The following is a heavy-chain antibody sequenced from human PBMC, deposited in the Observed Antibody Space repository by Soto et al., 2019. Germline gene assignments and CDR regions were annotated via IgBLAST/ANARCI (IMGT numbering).Heavy chain of an antibody. V-gene: IGHV3-74*02. D-gene: IGHD3-10*01. CDR3: ASIPMVRGPSDY. J-gene: IGHJ4*02. CDR2: INGDGTTT. CDR1: GFTFSTYW. Sequence: EVRLVESGGGLVQPGGSLRLSCAASGFTFSTYWMHWVRQAPGKGLVWVSRINGDGTTTQYADSVKGRFTISRDNAKNTLYLQMNTLRGDDTAMYYCASIPMVRGPSDYWGRGTLVTVSS.